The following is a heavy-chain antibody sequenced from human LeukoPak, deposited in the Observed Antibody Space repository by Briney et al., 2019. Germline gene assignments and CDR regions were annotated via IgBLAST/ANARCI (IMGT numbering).Heavy chain of an antibody. Sequence: GGSLRLSCAASGFTFSDYYMSWIRQAPGKGLEWVSYISSSSSYTNYADSVKGRFTISRDNAKNSLYLQMNSLRAEDTAVYYCARKAIRGYVDYWGQGILVTVSS. D-gene: IGHD5-18*01. CDR1: GFTFSDYY. V-gene: IGHV3-11*06. CDR2: ISSSSSYT. CDR3: ARKAIRGYVDY. J-gene: IGHJ4*02.